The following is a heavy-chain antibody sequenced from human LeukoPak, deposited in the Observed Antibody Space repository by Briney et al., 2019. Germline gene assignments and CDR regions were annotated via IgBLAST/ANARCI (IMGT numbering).Heavy chain of an antibody. V-gene: IGHV3-23*01. Sequence: GGSLRLSCAASGFTFSSYAMSWVRQAPGKGLEWVSAISGSGGSTYYADSVKGRFTISRDNSKNTLYLQMNSLRAEDTAVYYCAKDSSQRRITIFGVVAFDAFDIWGQGTMVTASS. J-gene: IGHJ3*02. CDR2: ISGSGGST. D-gene: IGHD3-3*01. CDR3: AKDSSQRRITIFGVVAFDAFDI. CDR1: GFTFSSYA.